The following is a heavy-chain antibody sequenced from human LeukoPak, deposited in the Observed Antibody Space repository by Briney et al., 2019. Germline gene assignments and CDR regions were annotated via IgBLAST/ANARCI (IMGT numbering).Heavy chain of an antibody. V-gene: IGHV1-18*01. J-gene: IGHJ4*02. D-gene: IGHD6-13*01. Sequence: GASVKVSCKASGYIFTSYGISWVRQAPGQGLEWRGWISAYNGNTNYAQKLQGRVTMTTDTSTSTGYMELRSLRSDDTAVYYCARDNQLGVRSYFDYWGQGTLVTVSS. CDR2: ISAYNGNT. CDR1: GYIFTSYG. CDR3: ARDNQLGVRSYFDY.